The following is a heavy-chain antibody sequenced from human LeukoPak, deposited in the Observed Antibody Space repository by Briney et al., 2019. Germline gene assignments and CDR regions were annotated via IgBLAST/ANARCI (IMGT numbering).Heavy chain of an antibody. CDR2: IIPIFGTA. CDR3: ARSPLGCYYDSSGSNWFDP. Sequence: SVKVSCKASGGTFSSYAISWVRQAPGQGLEWMGRIIPIFGTANYAQKFQGRVTITTDESTSTAYMELSSLRSEDTAVYYCARSPLGCYYDSSGSNWFDPWGQGTLVTVSS. J-gene: IGHJ5*02. D-gene: IGHD3-22*01. V-gene: IGHV1-69*05. CDR1: GGTFSSYA.